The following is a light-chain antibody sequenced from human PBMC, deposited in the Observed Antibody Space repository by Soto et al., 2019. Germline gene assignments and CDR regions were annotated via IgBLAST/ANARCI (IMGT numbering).Light chain of an antibody. Sequence: DIQMTQSPSSLSASVGDRVSITCRASQSISTHLSWYQQKPGRAPRLLIYTTSSLQSGVPSKFSGSASGTDFTLTISSLQPEDFATYYCQQSYTTPWTFGQGTKVDIK. CDR1: QSISTH. CDR3: QQSYTTPWT. CDR2: TTS. J-gene: IGKJ1*01. V-gene: IGKV1-39*01.